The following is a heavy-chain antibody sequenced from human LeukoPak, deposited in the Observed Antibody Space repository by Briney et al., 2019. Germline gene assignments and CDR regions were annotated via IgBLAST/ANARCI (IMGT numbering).Heavy chain of an antibody. CDR3: AKVGDMVGAPTGWFDP. CDR1: GFTFSSYA. J-gene: IGHJ5*02. D-gene: IGHD1-26*01. Sequence: GGSLRLSCAASGFTFSSYAMSWVRQAPGKGLEWVSAISGSGGSTYYADSVKGRFTISRDNSKNTLYLQMNILRAEDTAVYYCAKVGDMVGAPTGWFDPWGQGTLVTVSS. V-gene: IGHV3-23*01. CDR2: ISGSGGST.